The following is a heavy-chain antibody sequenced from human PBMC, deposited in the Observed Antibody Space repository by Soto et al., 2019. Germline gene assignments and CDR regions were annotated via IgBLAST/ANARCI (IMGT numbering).Heavy chain of an antibody. Sequence: ASVKVSCKSSGYAFTGYFMHWVRQAPGQGLEWMGWINPNSGDTKYAQKFQGRVTMTRDMSISTAYMELRRLTSDDTAVYYCARVRTYYDSSGSLDYWGQGTLVTVSS. CDR1: GYAFTGYF. CDR2: INPNSGDT. CDR3: ARVRTYYDSSGSLDY. J-gene: IGHJ4*02. D-gene: IGHD3-22*01. V-gene: IGHV1-2*02.